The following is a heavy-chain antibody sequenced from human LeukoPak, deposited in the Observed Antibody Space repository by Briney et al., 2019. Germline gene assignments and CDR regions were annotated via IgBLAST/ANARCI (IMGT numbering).Heavy chain of an antibody. V-gene: IGHV3-21*01. J-gene: IGHJ4*02. Sequence: PGGSLRLSCAASGFTFSKAWLNWARQAPGKGLEWVSSISSSSSYIYYADSVKGRFTISRDNAKNSLYLQMNSLRAEDTAVYYCARETDSSGYHGYWGQGTLVTVSS. CDR2: ISSSSSYI. D-gene: IGHD3-22*01. CDR1: GFTFSKAW. CDR3: ARETDSSGYHGY.